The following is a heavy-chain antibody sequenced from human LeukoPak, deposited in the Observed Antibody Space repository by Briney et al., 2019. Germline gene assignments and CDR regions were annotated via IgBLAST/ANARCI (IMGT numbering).Heavy chain of an antibody. CDR3: ARHPPSSDCSSTSCYVYYYYMDV. CDR2: VYYSSST. Sequence: PSETLSLTCAVSGYSISSGYYWGWIRQPPGEGLGWIGSVYYSSSTYYHLPLKSRVTISVDTTKKYFSQQLSSSTPADTAVYYCARHPPSSDCSSTSCYVYYYYMDVWGKGTTVTVSS. V-gene: IGHV4-38-2*01. CDR1: GYSISSGYY. D-gene: IGHD2-2*01. J-gene: IGHJ6*03.